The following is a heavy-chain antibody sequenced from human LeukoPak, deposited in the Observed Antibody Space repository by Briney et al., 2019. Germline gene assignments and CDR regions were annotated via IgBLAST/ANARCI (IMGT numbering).Heavy chain of an antibody. CDR3: ARVLEDYDFWSGYPYYFDY. CDR2: IYYSGST. D-gene: IGHD3-3*01. Sequence: SETLSLTCTVSGGYISSYYWSWIRQPPGKGLEWIGYIYYSGSTNYDPSLKSRVTISVDTSKNQFSLKLSSVTAADTAVYYCARVLEDYDFWSGYPYYFDYWGQGTLVTVSS. CDR1: GGYISSYY. V-gene: IGHV4-59*01. J-gene: IGHJ4*02.